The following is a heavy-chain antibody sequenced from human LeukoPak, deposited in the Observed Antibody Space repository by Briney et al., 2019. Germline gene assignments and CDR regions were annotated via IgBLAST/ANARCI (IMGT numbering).Heavy chain of an antibody. CDR1: GVTFSSYA. J-gene: IGHJ4*02. V-gene: IGHV3-23*01. Sequence: GGSLRLSCAASGVTFSSYAMSWVRQAPGKGLEWVSIISASGGSTYYADSVKGRFTISRDKSKNYLQMNSLRGDDTAIYYCARDVRVGEYYGSGSYFDYWGQGTLVTVSS. D-gene: IGHD3-10*01. CDR2: ISASGGST. CDR3: ARDVRVGEYYGSGSYFDY.